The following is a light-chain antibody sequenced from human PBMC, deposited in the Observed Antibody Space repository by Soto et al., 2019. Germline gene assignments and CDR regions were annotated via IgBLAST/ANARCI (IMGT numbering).Light chain of an antibody. CDR3: SSYTSSSLVV. CDR2: EVS. Sequence: QSVLTQPASVSGSPGQSITISCTGTSSDVGGYNYVSWYQQHPGKAPKLMIYEVSNRPSGVSNRFSGSKSGNTASLTISGLQAEDEADYYCSSYTSSSLVVFGGGTKVTFL. J-gene: IGLJ2*01. V-gene: IGLV2-14*01. CDR1: SSDVGGYNY.